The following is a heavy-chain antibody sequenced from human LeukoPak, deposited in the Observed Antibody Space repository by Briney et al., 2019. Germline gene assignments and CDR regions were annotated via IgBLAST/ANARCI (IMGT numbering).Heavy chain of an antibody. CDR3: ARDLLGSGYYSSYYFDY. CDR2: IYYSGST. J-gene: IGHJ4*02. CDR1: GGSISSYY. D-gene: IGHD3-3*01. V-gene: IGHV4-59*01. Sequence: SETLSLTCTVSGGSISSYYWSWIRQPPGKGLEWIAYIYYSGSTNYNPSLKSRVTISVDTSRNQFSLKLSSVTAADTAVYYCARDLLGSGYYSSYYFDYWGQGTLVTVSS.